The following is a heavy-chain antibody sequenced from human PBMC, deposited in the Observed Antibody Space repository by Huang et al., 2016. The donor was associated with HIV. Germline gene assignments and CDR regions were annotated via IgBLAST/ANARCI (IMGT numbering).Heavy chain of an antibody. CDR2: IYSGGTT. J-gene: IGHJ4*02. CDR1: GFTVSSDY. CDR3: ARGGSHYTIAGY. Sequence: EVQLVESGGGLIQPGGSLRLSCAASGFTVSSDYMNWVRQASGKGLEWVSVIYSGGTTYYADSVKGRFTISRDNSKNTLYLQMNSLRVEDTAVYYGARGGSHYTIAGYWGQGTLVTVSS. D-gene: IGHD3-3*01. V-gene: IGHV3-53*01.